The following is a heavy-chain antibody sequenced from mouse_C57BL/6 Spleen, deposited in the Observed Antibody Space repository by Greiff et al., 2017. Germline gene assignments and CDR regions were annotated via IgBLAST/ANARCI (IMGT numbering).Heavy chain of an antibody. J-gene: IGHJ2*01. CDR1: GYTFTSYW. V-gene: IGHV1-55*01. D-gene: IGHD1-1*01. CDR2: IYPGSGST. Sequence: QVQLQQPGAELVKPGASVKMSCKASGYTFTSYWLTWVKQRPGQGLEWIGDIYPGSGSTNYNEKFTSKATLTVDTSSSTAYMQLSSLTSEDSAVYYCAREGAYYGSSYGYWGQGTTLTVSS. CDR3: AREGAYYGSSYGY.